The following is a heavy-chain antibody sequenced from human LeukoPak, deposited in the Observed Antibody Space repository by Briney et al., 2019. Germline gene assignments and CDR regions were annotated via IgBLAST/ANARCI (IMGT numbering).Heavy chain of an antibody. CDR1: GFTFSTYA. D-gene: IGHD5-18*01. V-gene: IGHV3-23*01. J-gene: IGHJ4*02. CDR2: ISGSGGST. CDR3: AKVRAKRGDTEFDY. Sequence: GGSLRLSCAASGFTFSTYAMSWVRQAPGKGLEWVSAISGSGGSTYYADSVKGRFTISRDNSKNTLYLQMNSLRAEDTAVYYCAKVRAKRGDTEFDYWGQGTLVTVSS.